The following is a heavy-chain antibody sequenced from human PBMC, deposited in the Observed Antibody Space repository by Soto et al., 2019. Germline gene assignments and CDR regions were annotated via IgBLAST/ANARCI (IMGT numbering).Heavy chain of an antibody. CDR2: ISPYSGDT. J-gene: IGHJ4*02. V-gene: IGHV1-18*01. CDR3: ARGASSLPGFY. CDR1: GYTFTSYG. Sequence: QVDLVQSGPEVKKPGASVKVSCKTFGYTFTSYGITWVRQAPGQGLEWVGWISPYSGDTYYAQDLRGRVTMTTDTSTSTAYMELRSLTYDDTAVYFCARGASSLPGFYWGQGTLVTVSS. D-gene: IGHD6-13*01.